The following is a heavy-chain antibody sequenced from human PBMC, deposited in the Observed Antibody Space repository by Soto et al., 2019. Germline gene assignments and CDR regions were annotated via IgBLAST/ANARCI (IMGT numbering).Heavy chain of an antibody. CDR3: ARAQVGARVFSSDNWFDP. D-gene: IGHD1-26*01. J-gene: IGHJ5*02. CDR1: GGSISSYY. CDR2: IYYSGST. Sequence: QVQLQESGPGLVKPSETLSLTCTVSGGSISSYYWSWIRQPPGKGLEWIGYIYYSGSTNYNPSLKSRVTIPVDTSKNQYSLKLSSVTAADTAVYYCARAQVGARVFSSDNWFDPWGQGTLVTVSS. V-gene: IGHV4-59*01.